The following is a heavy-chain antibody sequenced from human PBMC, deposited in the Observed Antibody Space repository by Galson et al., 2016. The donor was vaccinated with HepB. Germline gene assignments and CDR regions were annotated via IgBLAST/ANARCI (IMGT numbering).Heavy chain of an antibody. D-gene: IGHD2-15*01. CDR1: GFTFDTFW. CDR2: IKGDGSEE. V-gene: IGHV3-7*01. Sequence: SLRLSCAASGFTFDTFWMAWVRQAPGKGLEWVATIKGDGSEEYYLDSARGRFTVSRDNAKNSLYLQMNSLRAEDTAVYYCARDSEWWDWGQGTLVIVSS. J-gene: IGHJ4*02. CDR3: ARDSEWWD.